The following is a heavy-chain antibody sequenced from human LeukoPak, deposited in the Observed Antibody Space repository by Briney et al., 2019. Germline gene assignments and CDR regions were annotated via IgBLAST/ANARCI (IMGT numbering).Heavy chain of an antibody. Sequence: SETLSLTCTVSGDPIRSSYWSWIRQPPGKGLEWFGSIYYSGSTYYNPSLTSRVTISVDTSKNQFSLKLSSVTAADTAVYYCARDCSGGSCPLFDYWGQGTLVTVSS. CDR2: IYYSGST. D-gene: IGHD2-15*01. V-gene: IGHV4-59*05. J-gene: IGHJ4*02. CDR1: GDPIRSSY. CDR3: ARDCSGGSCPLFDY.